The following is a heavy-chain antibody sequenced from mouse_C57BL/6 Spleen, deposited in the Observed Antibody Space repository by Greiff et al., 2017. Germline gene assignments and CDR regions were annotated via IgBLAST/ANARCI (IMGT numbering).Heavy chain of an antibody. V-gene: IGHV3-6*01. CDR2: ISYDGSN. J-gene: IGHJ4*01. CDR1: GYSFTSGYY. CDR3: ARIYSNYYAMDY. D-gene: IGHD2-5*01. Sequence: EVKLLQSGPGLVKPSHSLSLTCSVSGYSFTSGYYWNWIRQLPGNKLECMGYISYDGSNNYNPSLKNRISITRDTSKNQFFLKLNSVTSEDTATYYCARIYSNYYAMDYWGQGTSVTVSS.